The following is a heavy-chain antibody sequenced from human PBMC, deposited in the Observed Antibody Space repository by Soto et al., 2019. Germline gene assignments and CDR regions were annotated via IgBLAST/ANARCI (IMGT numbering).Heavy chain of an antibody. D-gene: IGHD3-3*01. CDR2: IKQDGSEK. V-gene: IGHV3-7*05. J-gene: IGHJ4*02. CDR3: ARDDFWSGYLFDY. Sequence: EVQLVESGGGLVQPGGSLRLSCAASGFTFSSYWMSWVRQAPGKGLEWVANIKQDGSEKYYVDSVKGRFTISRDNAQNSLYLQMNSLRAEDTAVYYCARDDFWSGYLFDYWGQGTLVTVSS. CDR1: GFTFSSYW.